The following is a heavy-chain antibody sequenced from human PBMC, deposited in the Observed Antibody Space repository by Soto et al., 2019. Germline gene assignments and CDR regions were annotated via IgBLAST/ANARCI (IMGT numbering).Heavy chain of an antibody. D-gene: IGHD2-15*01. Sequence: GGSLRLSCAASGFTFSSYAMSWVRQAPGKGLEWVSAISGSGGSTYYADSVKGRFTISRDNSKNTLYLQMNSLRAVDTAVYYCAKGGYCSGGSCYIAFDIWGQGTMVTVSS. CDR1: GFTFSSYA. V-gene: IGHV3-23*01. CDR2: ISGSGGST. J-gene: IGHJ3*02. CDR3: AKGGYCSGGSCYIAFDI.